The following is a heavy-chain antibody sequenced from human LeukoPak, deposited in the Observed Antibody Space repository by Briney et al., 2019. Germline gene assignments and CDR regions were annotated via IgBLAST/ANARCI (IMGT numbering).Heavy chain of an antibody. V-gene: IGHV4-34*01. CDR2: INHSGST. J-gene: IGHJ4*02. Sequence: SETLSLTCAVYGGSFSGYYWSWIRQPPGKGLEWIGEINHSGSTNHNPSLKSRVTISVDTSKNQFSLKLSSVTAANTAVYYCARKQRGYCSGGSCPTISWGQGTLVTVSS. CDR3: ARKQRGYCSGGSCPTIS. D-gene: IGHD2-15*01. CDR1: GGSFSGYY.